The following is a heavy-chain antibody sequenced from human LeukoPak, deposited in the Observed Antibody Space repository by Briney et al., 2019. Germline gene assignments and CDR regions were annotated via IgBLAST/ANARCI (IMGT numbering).Heavy chain of an antibody. D-gene: IGHD3-9*01. CDR1: GFTFSSYG. Sequence: GGSLRLSCAASGFTFSSYGMHWVRQAPGKGLEWVAFIRYDGSNKYYADSVKGRFTISRDNAKSSLYLQMNSLRAEDTAIYYCARDCLSGAGILNGYYPNDHWGQGTLVTVSS. CDR3: ARDCLSGAGILNGYYPNDH. CDR2: IRYDGSNK. V-gene: IGHV3-30*02. J-gene: IGHJ4*02.